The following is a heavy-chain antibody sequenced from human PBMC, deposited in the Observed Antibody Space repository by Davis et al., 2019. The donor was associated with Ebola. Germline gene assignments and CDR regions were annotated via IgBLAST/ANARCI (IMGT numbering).Heavy chain of an antibody. J-gene: IGHJ2*01. CDR3: ARVLAARPWYFDL. D-gene: IGHD6-6*01. CDR2: INNSGNSV. Sequence: PGGSLRLSCAASGFTFSDYYMSWIRQAPGKGLEWVSDINNSGNSVFYVDSVKGRFTISRDNAKNPLYLQMNSLRAEDTAVYYCARVLAARPWYFDLWGRGTLVTVSS. CDR1: GFTFSDYY. V-gene: IGHV3-11*04.